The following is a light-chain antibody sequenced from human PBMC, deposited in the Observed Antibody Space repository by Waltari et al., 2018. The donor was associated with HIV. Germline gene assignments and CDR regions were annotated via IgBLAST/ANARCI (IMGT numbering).Light chain of an antibody. CDR2: DNN. CDR3: GTWDSSLRAVV. Sequence: QSVLTQPPSVPAAPGQKVSISCSGSSSNIGNPYVSWYQQFPGTAPKLLIYDNNKRPSGMPDRFSGSKSGTSATLGVTGLQTGDEADYYCGTWDSSLRAVVFGGGTKLTVL. J-gene: IGLJ2*01. V-gene: IGLV1-51*01. CDR1: SSNIGNPY.